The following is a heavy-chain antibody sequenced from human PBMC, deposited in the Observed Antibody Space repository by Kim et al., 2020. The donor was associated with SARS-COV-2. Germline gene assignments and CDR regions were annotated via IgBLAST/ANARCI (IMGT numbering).Heavy chain of an antibody. D-gene: IGHD5-18*01. CDR2: INTNTGNP. CDR1: GYTFTSYA. CDR3: AREKYSYGLNWFDP. J-gene: IGHJ5*02. Sequence: ASVKVSCKASGYTFTSYAMNWVRQAPGQGLEWMGWINTNTGNPTYAQGFTGRFVFSLDTSVSTAYLQISSLKAEETAVYYCAREKYSYGLNWFDPWGQGTLVTVSS. V-gene: IGHV7-4-1*02.